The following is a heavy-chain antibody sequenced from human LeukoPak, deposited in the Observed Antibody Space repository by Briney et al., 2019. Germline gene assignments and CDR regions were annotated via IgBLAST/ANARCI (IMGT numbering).Heavy chain of an antibody. V-gene: IGHV3-33*01. CDR3: ARVGTSWAFDY. D-gene: IGHD2-2*01. CDR1: GFTFNNYG. CDR2: IWYDGSNK. Sequence: GGSLRLSCAASGFTFNNYGMLWVRQAPGKGLEWVAVIWYDGSNKYYADSVKGRFTISRDNSKNTLYLQMNSLRAEDTAVYYCARVGTSWAFDYWGQGILVTVSS. J-gene: IGHJ4*02.